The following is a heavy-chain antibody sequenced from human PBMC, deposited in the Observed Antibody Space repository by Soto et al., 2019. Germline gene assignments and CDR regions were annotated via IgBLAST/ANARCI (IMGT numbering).Heavy chain of an antibody. CDR1: GDTFTGYY. V-gene: IGHV1-2*04. Sequence: GASVKVSCKASGDTFTGYYMRWVRQAPGQGLEWMGWINPNSGGTNYAQKFQGWVTMTRDTSISTAYMELSRLRSDDTAVYYCARGEGCISTSCYDDYYYGMDVWGQGTTVTVSS. J-gene: IGHJ6*02. CDR3: ARGEGCISTSCYDDYYYGMDV. D-gene: IGHD2-2*01. CDR2: INPNSGGT.